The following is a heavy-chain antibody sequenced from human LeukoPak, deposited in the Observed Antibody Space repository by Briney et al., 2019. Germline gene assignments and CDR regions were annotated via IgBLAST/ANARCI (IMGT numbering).Heavy chain of an antibody. CDR1: GFTFKNFG. CDR2: ISYEESNK. D-gene: IGHD3-22*01. Sequence: GRSLRLSCAASGFTFKNFGMHWVRQAPGKGLEWVAVISYEESNKYYGDSVKGRFSISRDNSKNTLYLQMNSLRAEDTAVYYCAKEEGYYYDSGGYYVEYFQHWGQGTLVTVSS. J-gene: IGHJ1*01. CDR3: AKEEGYYYDSGGYYVEYFQH. V-gene: IGHV3-30*18.